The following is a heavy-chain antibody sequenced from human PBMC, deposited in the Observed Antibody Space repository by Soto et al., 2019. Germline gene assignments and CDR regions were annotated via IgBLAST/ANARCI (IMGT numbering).Heavy chain of an antibody. J-gene: IGHJ6*02. D-gene: IGHD4-4*01. CDR2: IIPIFGTA. Sequence: QVQLVQSGAEVKKPGSSVKVSCKASGGTFSSYAISWVRQAPGQGLEWMGGIIPIFGTANYAQKFQGRVTITADESTSTAYMELSSLRSEDTAMYYCARDGTTVPPPNYYYGMDVWGHGTTVSVS. V-gene: IGHV1-69*01. CDR3: ARDGTTVPPPNYYYGMDV. CDR1: GGTFSSYA.